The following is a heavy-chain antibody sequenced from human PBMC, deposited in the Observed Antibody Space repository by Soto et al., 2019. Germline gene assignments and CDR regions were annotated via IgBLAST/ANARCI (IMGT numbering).Heavy chain of an antibody. CDR1: GGCR. Sequence: GGCRCIFIRKPPGKGLEWIGYIYHSGSTYYNPSLKSRVTISVDRSKNQFSLKLSSVTAADTAFFFYRRRRYTSCSFGLGVPAQPLIRSRHS. D-gene: IGHD2-2*01. J-gene: IGHJ5*01. CDR2: IYHSGST. V-gene: IGHV4-30-2*01. CDR3: RRRRYTSCSFGLGVPAQPLIRSRHS.